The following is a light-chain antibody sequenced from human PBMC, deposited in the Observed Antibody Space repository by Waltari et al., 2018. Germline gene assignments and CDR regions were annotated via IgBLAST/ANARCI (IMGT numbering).Light chain of an antibody. Sequence: EIMMTHSPDTLSVSPGERATLSCRASRRVVSNLACYQMKPGHAPRLIIFDTSTRATGIPGRFSGSGSGTDFTLTISSLQSEDFAIYYDQQYNEWFPWTFGQGTKVEVK. J-gene: IGKJ1*01. CDR2: DTS. V-gene: IGKV3-15*01. CDR3: QQYNEWFPWT. CDR1: RRVVSN.